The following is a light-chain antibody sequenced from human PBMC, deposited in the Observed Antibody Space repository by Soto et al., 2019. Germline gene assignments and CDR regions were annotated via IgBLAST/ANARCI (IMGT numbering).Light chain of an antibody. CDR3: QQYNNGPPLT. CDR2: GAS. Sequence: EIVFTQSPGTLSLSPGERATLSCRAIQSVSSSYLAWYQQKPGQAPRLLIYGASTRATGIPARFSGSGSGTEFTLTISSLQSEDFAVYYCQQYNNGPPLTFGGGAKV. CDR1: QSVSSSY. V-gene: IGKV3-15*01. J-gene: IGKJ4*01.